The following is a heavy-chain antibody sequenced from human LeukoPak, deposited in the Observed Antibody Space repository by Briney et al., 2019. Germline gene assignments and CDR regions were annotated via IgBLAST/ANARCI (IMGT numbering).Heavy chain of an antibody. Sequence: EASVRVSCKASGYTFTAYFIFWVRQAPGQGPEWMGWVNPNSGGTYYAQKFQGRVTMTRDTSTSTAYMELSSLRPDDTAVYYWARDQGWGGGSHNWFDPGGQGTLVTVSS. D-gene: IGHD4-23*01. CDR2: VNPNSGGT. CDR3: ARDQGWGGGSHNWFDP. J-gene: IGHJ5*02. V-gene: IGHV1-2*02. CDR1: GYTFTAYF.